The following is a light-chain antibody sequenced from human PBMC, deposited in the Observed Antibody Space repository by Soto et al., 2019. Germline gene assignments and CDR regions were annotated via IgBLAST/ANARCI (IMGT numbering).Light chain of an antibody. CDR2: AAS. CDR1: QSISSY. Sequence: DGPVSLSPCSLSASVGDRVTITCRASQSISSYLNWYQQKPGKAPKLLIYAASSLQSGTPTRYRFSGTGSGTALTITIRRLEPEASAVYYRKQNATSGTFGQGTKVDIK. CDR3: KQNATSGT. V-gene: IGKV1-39*01. J-gene: IGKJ1*01.